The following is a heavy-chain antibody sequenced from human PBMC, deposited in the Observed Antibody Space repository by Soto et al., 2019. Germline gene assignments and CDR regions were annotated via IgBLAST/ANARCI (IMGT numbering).Heavy chain of an antibody. J-gene: IGHJ6*02. CDR2: ISYDGSNK. Sequence: GGSLRLSCAASGFTFSNYVMHWVRQAPGKGLEWVAVISYDGSNKYYADSVRGRSTISRDNSKNTLFLQMNSLRAEDTAVYYCAKDQYQLIRRCCGLDVWGQGTTVTVSS. D-gene: IGHD2-2*01. CDR3: AKDQYQLIRRCCGLDV. CDR1: GFTFSNYV. V-gene: IGHV3-30*18.